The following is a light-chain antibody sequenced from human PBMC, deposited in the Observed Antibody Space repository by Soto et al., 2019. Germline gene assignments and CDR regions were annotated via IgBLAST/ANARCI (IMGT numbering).Light chain of an antibody. CDR1: QDISNY. CDR2: DAS. CDR3: QQYDNLPYT. J-gene: IGKJ2*01. V-gene: IGKV1-33*01. Sequence: DIQMTQSPSSLSASVGDRVTITCQASQDISNYLNWYQQKPGKAPKLLIYDASNLETGVPSRFSGSGSGTDFTFTISSRQPEDLATYYCQQYDNLPYTFGQGTKLEIK.